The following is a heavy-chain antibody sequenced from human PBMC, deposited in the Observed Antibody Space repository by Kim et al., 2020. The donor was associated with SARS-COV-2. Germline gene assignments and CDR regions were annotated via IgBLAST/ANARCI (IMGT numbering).Heavy chain of an antibody. D-gene: IGHD6-19*01. Sequence: NTRYSQKVQARVSFTRDTSATTAYLELSGLRSEDTAVYYCAREAVAGSFDHWGQGTLVTVSS. CDR2: NT. V-gene: IGHV1-3*01. CDR3: AREAVAGSFDH. J-gene: IGHJ4*02.